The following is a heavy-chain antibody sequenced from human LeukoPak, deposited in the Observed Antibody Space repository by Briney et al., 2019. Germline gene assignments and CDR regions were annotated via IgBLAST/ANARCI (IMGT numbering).Heavy chain of an antibody. D-gene: IGHD6-19*01. CDR2: IKQDGSER. CDR3: TKDSDWAIDY. CDR1: GFTFSNSW. J-gene: IGHJ4*02. V-gene: IGHV3-7*03. Sequence: GGSLRLSRAASGFTFSNSWMKWVRQAPGKGLEWVASIKQDGSERYYVDSVKGRFTISRDNAKNSLYLQMNSLRAEDTAVYYCTKDSDWAIDYWGQGTLVIVSS.